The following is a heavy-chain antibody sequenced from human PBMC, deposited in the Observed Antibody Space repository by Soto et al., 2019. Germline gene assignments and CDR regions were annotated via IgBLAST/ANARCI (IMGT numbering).Heavy chain of an antibody. CDR2: IIPIFGTA. CDR1: GGTFSSYA. V-gene: IGHV1-69*13. Sequence: GASVKVSCKASGGTFSSYAISWVRQAPGQGLEWMGGIIPIFGTANYAQKFQGRVTITADESTSTAYMELGSLRSEDTAVYYCARDTDSSGYYFDYWGQGTLVTVSS. CDR3: ARDTDSSGYYFDY. D-gene: IGHD3-22*01. J-gene: IGHJ4*02.